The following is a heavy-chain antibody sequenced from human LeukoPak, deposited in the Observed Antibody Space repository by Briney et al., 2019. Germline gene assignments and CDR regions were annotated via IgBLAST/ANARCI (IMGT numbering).Heavy chain of an antibody. J-gene: IGHJ4*02. CDR3: ARVVRGVIDY. Sequence: SGTLSLTCTVSGGSTSSYYWSWIRQPPGKGLEWIGYIYYSGSTNYNPSLKSRVTISVDTSKNQFSLKLSSVTAADTAVYYCARVVRGVIDYWGQGTLVTVSS. D-gene: IGHD3-10*01. V-gene: IGHV4-59*01. CDR1: GGSTSSYY. CDR2: IYYSGST.